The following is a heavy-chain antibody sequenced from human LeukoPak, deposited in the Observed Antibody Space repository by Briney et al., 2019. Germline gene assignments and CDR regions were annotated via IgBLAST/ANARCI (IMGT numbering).Heavy chain of an antibody. V-gene: IGHV4-34*01. Sequence: SETLSLTCAVYGGSFSGYYWSWIRQPPAKGLEWIGEINHSGSTNYNPSLKSRVTISVDTSKNQFSLKLSSVTAADTAVYYCASFRGKGSGWRYGMDVWGKGTTVTVSS. D-gene: IGHD6-19*01. CDR3: ASFRGKGSGWRYGMDV. J-gene: IGHJ6*04. CDR1: GGSFSGYY. CDR2: INHSGST.